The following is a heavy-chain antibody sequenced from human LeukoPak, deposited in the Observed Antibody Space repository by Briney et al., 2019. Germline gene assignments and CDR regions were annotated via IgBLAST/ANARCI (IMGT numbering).Heavy chain of an antibody. V-gene: IGHV4-30-2*01. CDR3: ARARNDYGGNVGFDY. D-gene: IGHD4-23*01. CDR2: IYHSGST. CDR1: GGSISSGGYS. J-gene: IGHJ4*02. Sequence: SQTLSLTCAVSGGSISSGGYSWSWIRQPPGTGLEWIGYIYHSGSTYYNPSLKSRVTISVDRSKNQFSLKLSSVTAADTAVYYCARARNDYGGNVGFDYWGQGTLVTVSS.